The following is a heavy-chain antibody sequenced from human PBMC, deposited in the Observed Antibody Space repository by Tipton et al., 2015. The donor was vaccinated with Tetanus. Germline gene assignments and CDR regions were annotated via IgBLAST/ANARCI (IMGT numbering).Heavy chain of an antibody. V-gene: IGHV4-39*07. CDR3: ARANYDFPKKGPFDS. Sequence: VKPSETLSLSCTVSGGSISSSFYNWGWIRQPPGKGLEWIGNVYYNGSAFYSPSLKSRVNIFVDTSKNQFSLRVTSVTAADTAVYYCARANYDFPKKGPFDSWGQGTLVIVSS. CDR1: GGSISSSFYN. D-gene: IGHD3-3*01. CDR2: VYYNGSA. J-gene: IGHJ4*02.